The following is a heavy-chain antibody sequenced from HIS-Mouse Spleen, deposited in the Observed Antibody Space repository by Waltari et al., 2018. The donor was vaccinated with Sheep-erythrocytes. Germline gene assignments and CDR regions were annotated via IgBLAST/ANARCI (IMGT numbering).Heavy chain of an antibody. CDR2: ISWNSGSI. CDR1: GFTFDAYA. V-gene: IGHV3-9*01. J-gene: IGHJ3*02. CDR3: AKGAFDI. Sequence: EVQLVESGGGLVQPGRSLRLSCAASGFTFDAYAMHWVRQAPVKGLEWVSGISWNSGSIGYADSVKGRFTISRDNAKNSLYLQMNSLRAEDTALYYCAKGAFDIWGQGTMVTVSS.